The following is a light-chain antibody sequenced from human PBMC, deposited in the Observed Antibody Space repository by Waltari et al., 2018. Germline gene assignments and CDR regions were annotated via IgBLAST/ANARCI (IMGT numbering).Light chain of an antibody. V-gene: IGLV2-14*01. J-gene: IGLJ3*02. CDR3: SSYTSTSSSLV. CDR1: SRDVGGQNY. CDR2: DVT. Sequence: QSALTQPASVSGSPGQSITISCTGTSRDVGGQNYVPWYQQHPGKAPKLMIYDVTKRPSGVAVRFSGSKSGNTASLTISGLQAEDEADYYCSSYTSTSSSLVFGGGTRLTIL.